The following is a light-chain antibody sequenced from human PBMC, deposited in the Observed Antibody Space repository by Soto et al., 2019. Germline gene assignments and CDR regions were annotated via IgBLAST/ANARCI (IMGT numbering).Light chain of an antibody. CDR2: GGS. CDR3: EYYGDSPWT. CDR1: ESIGSSS. Sequence: EIVLTHSPGTLSLSPGARATLSCRASESIGSSSLAGYQQKAGQAPSLLIHGGSTRAAGIPDRFSGSGSGKDFTLTISRLAPEDVAVYSCEYYGDSPWTFGQGTKVEIK. V-gene: IGKV3-20*01. J-gene: IGKJ1*01.